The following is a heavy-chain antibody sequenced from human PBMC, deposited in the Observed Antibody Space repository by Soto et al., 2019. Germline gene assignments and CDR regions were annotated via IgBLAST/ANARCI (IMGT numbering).Heavy chain of an antibody. Sequence: SETLSLTCTVSGGSIRNVYWSWIRQAPGKGLEWIGFIFHSGNAKYNPSLKSRVTISVDTSKNQFSLSLDSVTAADTAVYCCARAHAPTLPFDAWGQGTLVTVSS. V-gene: IGHV4-59*01. CDR3: ARAHAPTLPFDA. J-gene: IGHJ4*01. CDR1: GGSIRNVY. D-gene: IGHD2-15*01. CDR2: IFHSGNA.